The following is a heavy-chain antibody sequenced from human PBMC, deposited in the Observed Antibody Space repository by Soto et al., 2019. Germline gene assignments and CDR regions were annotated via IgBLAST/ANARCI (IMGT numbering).Heavy chain of an antibody. J-gene: IGHJ6*02. CDR2: IYYSGST. Sequence: SETLSLTCTVSGGSISSSSYYWGWIRQPPGKGLEWIGSIYYSGSTYYNPSLKSRVTISVDTSKNQFSLKLSSVTAADTAVYYCARPWETRYYYGMDVWGQGTTVTASS. CDR1: GGSISSSSYY. D-gene: IGHD1-26*01. V-gene: IGHV4-39*01. CDR3: ARPWETRYYYGMDV.